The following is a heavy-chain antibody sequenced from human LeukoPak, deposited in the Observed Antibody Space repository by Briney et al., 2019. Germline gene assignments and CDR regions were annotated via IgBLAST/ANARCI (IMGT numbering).Heavy chain of an antibody. D-gene: IGHD5-24*01. Sequence: SETLSLTCTVSGDSISSGDYYWSWIRQPAGKGLEWIGRISSSGSTNYNPSLKSRVTISVDTSKNQFSLKLSSVTAADTAVYYCARSLRLETGYNFGAFDIWGQGTMVTVS. V-gene: IGHV4-61*02. CDR3: ARSLRLETGYNFGAFDI. CDR1: GDSISSGDYY. J-gene: IGHJ3*02. CDR2: ISSSGST.